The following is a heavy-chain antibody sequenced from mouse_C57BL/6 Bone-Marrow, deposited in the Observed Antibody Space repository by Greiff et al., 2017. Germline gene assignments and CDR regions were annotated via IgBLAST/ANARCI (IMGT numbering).Heavy chain of an antibody. V-gene: IGHV7-3*01. CDR3: ARRYYGSSYDWYFDV. CDR2: IRNKANGYTT. D-gene: IGHD1-1*01. J-gene: IGHJ1*03. Sequence: EVQLVESGGGFVQPGGSLSLSCAASGFTFTDYYLSWVRQPPGKALEWLGFIRNKANGYTTEYSASVKGRFTISRDNSQRILYLQMNALRAEDSATYYGARRYYGSSYDWYFDVWGTGTTVTVSS. CDR1: GFTFTDYY.